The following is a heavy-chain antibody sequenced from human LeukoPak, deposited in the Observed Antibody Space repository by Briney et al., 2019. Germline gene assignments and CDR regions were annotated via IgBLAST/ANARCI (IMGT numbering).Heavy chain of an antibody. CDR3: ARGNDYIWGSYLAY. J-gene: IGHJ4*02. CDR1: GFTFSSYS. D-gene: IGHD3-16*01. CDR2: ISSSSSTI. Sequence: NPGGSLRLSCAASGFTFSSYSMNWVRQAPGKGLEWVSYISSSSSTIYYADSVKGRFTISRDNSRNTLYLQMNSLRAEDTAVYYCARGNDYIWGSYLAYWGQGTLVTVSS. V-gene: IGHV3-48*01.